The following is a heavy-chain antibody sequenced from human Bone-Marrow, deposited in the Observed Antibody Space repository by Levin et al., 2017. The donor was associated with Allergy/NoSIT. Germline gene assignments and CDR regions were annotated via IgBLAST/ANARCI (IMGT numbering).Heavy chain of an antibody. V-gene: IGHV3-9*01. CDR1: GFTFHDYA. D-gene: IGHD2-15*01. CDR2: ISWSSDSI. CDR3: AKDNLGVVTGRGGAFDI. J-gene: IGHJ3*02. Sequence: LSLTCAASGFTFHDYAMHWVRQAPGKGLEWVSGISWSSDSIGYADSVKGRFTISRDNAKNSLYLQMNSLRADDTAFYYCAKDNLGVVTGRGGAFDIWGQGTMVTVSS.